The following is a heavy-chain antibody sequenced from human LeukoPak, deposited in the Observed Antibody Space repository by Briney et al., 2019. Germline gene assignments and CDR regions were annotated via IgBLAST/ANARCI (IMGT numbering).Heavy chain of an antibody. CDR3: ARGGTLMTMVN. J-gene: IGHJ4*02. D-gene: IGHD4/OR15-4a*01. Sequence: SETLSLTCSVSGVSVSSGGYYWGWIRQPPGKGLEWIGTIYYSGSTYYDPSLKSRVTISVDTYKNQFSLNLNPVTAADTAVYYCARGGTLMTMVNWGQGTLVTVSS. CDR2: IYYSGST. CDR1: GVSVSSGGYY. V-gene: IGHV4-39*07.